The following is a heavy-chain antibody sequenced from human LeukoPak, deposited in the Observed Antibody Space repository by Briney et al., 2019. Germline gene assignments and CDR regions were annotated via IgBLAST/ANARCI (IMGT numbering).Heavy chain of an antibody. D-gene: IGHD6-19*01. CDR1: GGTFGSYA. CDR3: ALPLDSSGWYGMDV. Sequence: SVKVSCKASGGTFGSYAISWVRQAPGQGLEWMGRIIPILGIANYAQKFQGRVTITADKSTSTAYMELSSLRSEDTAVYYCALPLDSSGWYGMDVWGQGTTVTVSS. V-gene: IGHV1-69*04. CDR2: IIPILGIA. J-gene: IGHJ6*02.